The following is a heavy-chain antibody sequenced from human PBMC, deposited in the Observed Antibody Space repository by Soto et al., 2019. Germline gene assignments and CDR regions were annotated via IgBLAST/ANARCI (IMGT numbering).Heavy chain of an antibody. CDR2: IIPIFGTA. V-gene: IGHV1-69*06. CDR3: ARTYCTNGVCYWARMDV. Sequence: SVKVSCKASGGTFSIYAISCVLQSPLQWLEWMGGIIPIFGTANYAQKFQGRVTITADKSTSTAYMELSSLRSEDTAVYYCARTYCTNGVCYWARMDVWGQGTTVTVSS. D-gene: IGHD2-8*01. CDR1: GGTFSIYA. J-gene: IGHJ6*02.